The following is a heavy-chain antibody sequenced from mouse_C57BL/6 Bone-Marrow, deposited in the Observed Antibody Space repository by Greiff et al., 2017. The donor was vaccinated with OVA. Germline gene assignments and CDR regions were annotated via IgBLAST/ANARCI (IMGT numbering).Heavy chain of an antibody. Sequence: QVHVKQPGAELVMPGASVKLSCKASGYTFTSYWMHWVKQRPGQGLEWIGEIDPSDSYTNYNQKFKGKSTLTVDKSSSTAYMQLSSLTSEDSAVYYCARGIYYDYDWFAYWGQGTLVTVSA. CDR1: GYTFTSYW. CDR2: IDPSDSYT. V-gene: IGHV1-69*01. J-gene: IGHJ3*01. D-gene: IGHD2-4*01. CDR3: ARGIYYDYDWFAY.